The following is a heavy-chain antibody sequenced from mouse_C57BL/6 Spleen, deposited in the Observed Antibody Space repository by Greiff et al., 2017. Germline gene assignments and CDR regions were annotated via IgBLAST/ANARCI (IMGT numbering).Heavy chain of an antibody. CDR2: ISSGGDYI. CDR3: TRDDGYYAFDY. CDR1: GFTFSSYA. V-gene: IGHV5-9-1*02. D-gene: IGHD2-3*01. J-gene: IGHJ2*01. Sequence: VQLKESGEGLVKPGGSLKLSCAASGFTFSSYAMSWVRQTPEKRLEWVAYISSGGDYIYYADTVKGRFTISRDNARNTLYLQMSSLKSEDTAMYYCTRDDGYYAFDYWGQGTTLTVSS.